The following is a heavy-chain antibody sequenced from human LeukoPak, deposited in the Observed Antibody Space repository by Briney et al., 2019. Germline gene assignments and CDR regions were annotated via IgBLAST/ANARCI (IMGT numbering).Heavy chain of an antibody. J-gene: IGHJ4*02. D-gene: IGHD1-26*01. V-gene: IGHV4-59*08. CDR2: IYYSGST. CDR1: GGSIRGYY. Sequence: SSETLSLTCTVSGGSIRGYYWSWIRQPPGKGLEWIGYIYYSGSTNYNPSLKSRVTISVDTSKNQFSLNLNSVIAAVTAVDHCARQGAKVSSWYFDSWGQGTLVTVSS. CDR3: ARQGAKVSSWYFDS.